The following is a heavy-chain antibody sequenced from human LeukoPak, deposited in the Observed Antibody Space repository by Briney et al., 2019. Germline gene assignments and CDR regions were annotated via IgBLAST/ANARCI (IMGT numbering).Heavy chain of an antibody. D-gene: IGHD5-24*01. CDR2: ISSSSSYI. J-gene: IGHJ4*02. CDR3: AKVGRRVRDGYNYGGSYFDY. V-gene: IGHV3-21*04. Sequence: GGSLRLSCAASGFTFRSYSMNWVRQAPGKGLEWVSSISSSSSYIYYADSVKGRFTISRDNAKNTLYLQMNSLRAEDTAVYYCAKVGRRVRDGYNYGGSYFDYWGQGTLVTVSS. CDR1: GFTFRSYS.